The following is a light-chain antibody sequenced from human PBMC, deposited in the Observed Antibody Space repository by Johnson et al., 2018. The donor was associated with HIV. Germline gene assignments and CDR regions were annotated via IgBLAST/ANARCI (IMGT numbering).Light chain of an antibody. CDR3: GTWDNSLNVYV. CDR2: DND. Sequence: QSVLTQPPSVSAAPGQTVTISCSGSSSNVGSSFVSWYRQVPGTAPKLLIYDNDKRPSGIPDRFSGSKSGASATLDITGLQTGDEADYYCGTWDNSLNVYVVGTGTKVTVL. J-gene: IGLJ1*01. CDR1: SSNVGSSF. V-gene: IGLV1-51*01.